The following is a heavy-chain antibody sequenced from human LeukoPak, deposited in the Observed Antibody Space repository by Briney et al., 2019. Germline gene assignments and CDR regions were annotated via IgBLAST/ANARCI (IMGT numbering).Heavy chain of an antibody. D-gene: IGHD7-27*01. CDR2: ITTGGPNT. CDR1: GITFNTYGMHS. J-gene: IGHJ4*02. CDR3: AKDGGLWVSAHWGDS. V-gene: IGHV3-23*01. Sequence: GGSLRLSCAASGITFNTYGMHSMHWVRQAPGKGLKWVSTITTGGPNTYYADSVKGRFTVSRDDSKNTLYLQMNSLRAEDTAVYYCAKDGGLWVSAHWGDSWGRGALVTVSS.